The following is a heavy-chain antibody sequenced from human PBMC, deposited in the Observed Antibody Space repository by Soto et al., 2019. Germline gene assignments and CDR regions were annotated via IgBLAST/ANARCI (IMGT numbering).Heavy chain of an antibody. D-gene: IGHD3-22*01. CDR1: GGSISSYY. V-gene: IGHV4-59*01. CDR3: ARVYYDSSGYLWFDP. CDR2: IYYSGST. Sequence: SETLSLTCTVSGGSISSYYWSWIRQPPGKGLEWIGYIYYSGSTNYNPSLKSRVTISVDTSKNQFSLKLSSVTAADTAVYYCARVYYDSSGYLWFDPWGQGTLVTVSS. J-gene: IGHJ5*02.